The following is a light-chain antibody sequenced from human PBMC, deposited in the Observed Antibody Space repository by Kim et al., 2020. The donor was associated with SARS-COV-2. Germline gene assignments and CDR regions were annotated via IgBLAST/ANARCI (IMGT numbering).Light chain of an antibody. J-gene: IGLJ2*01. V-gene: IGLV3-1*01. CDR2: QYS. Sequence: VSPGQTASIACSGDKLGDKYACWYQQKPGQSPVLVIYQYSKRPSGIPERFSGSNSGNTATLTISGTQAMDEADYYCQAWDSSTVVFGGGTQLTVL. CDR3: QAWDSSTVV. CDR1: KLGDKY.